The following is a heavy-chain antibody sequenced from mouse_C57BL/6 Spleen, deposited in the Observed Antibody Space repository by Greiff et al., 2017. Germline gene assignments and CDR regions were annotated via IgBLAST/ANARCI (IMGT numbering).Heavy chain of an antibody. CDR2: ISDGGSYT. J-gene: IGHJ3*01. V-gene: IGHV5-4*01. CDR3: ARERGGYDFAY. CDR1: GFTFSSYA. D-gene: IGHD2-2*01. Sequence: VQLKESGGGLVKPGGSLKLSCAASGFTFSSYAMSWVRQTPEKRLEWVATISDGGSYTYYPDNVKGRFTISRDNAKNHLYLQMSHLKSEDTAMYYCARERGGYDFAYWGQGTLVTVSA.